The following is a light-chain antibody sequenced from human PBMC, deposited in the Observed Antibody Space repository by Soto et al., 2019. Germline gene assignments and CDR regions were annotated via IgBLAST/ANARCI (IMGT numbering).Light chain of an antibody. V-gene: IGLV2-14*01. CDR1: TSDVGGYNY. CDR2: EVS. J-gene: IGLJ1*01. Sequence: QSVLTQPASVSGSPGQSITISCTGTTSDVGGYNYVSWYQQHPGKAPKLMIHEVSNRPSGVSNRFSGSKSGNTASLTISGLQTADEADYYCSSYTSGSTLVFGTGTKVTVL. CDR3: SSYTSGSTLV.